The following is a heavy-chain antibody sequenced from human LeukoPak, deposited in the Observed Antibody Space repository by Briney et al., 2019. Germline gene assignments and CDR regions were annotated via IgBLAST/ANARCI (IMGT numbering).Heavy chain of an antibody. CDR1: GYTFTNYW. CDR3: ARWVGVAAAY. Sequence: PGESLKISCEASGYTFTNYWIGWVRQMPGKGLEWMGIIYPGDSDTRYSPSFQGQVTISADKSISTAYLQWSSLKASDTAMYYCARWVGVAAAYWGQGTLVTVSS. J-gene: IGHJ4*02. CDR2: IYPGDSDT. D-gene: IGHD6-13*01. V-gene: IGHV5-51*03.